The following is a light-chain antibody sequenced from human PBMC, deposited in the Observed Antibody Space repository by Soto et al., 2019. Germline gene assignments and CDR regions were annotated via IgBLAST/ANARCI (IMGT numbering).Light chain of an antibody. CDR2: WAS. J-gene: IGKJ1*01. V-gene: IGKV4-1*01. Sequence: DIVMTQSPDSLAVSLGERATLNCKSSQSILYTSSKRNYLAWYQYKPGQPPKLLVYWASTRESGVPARFSGRGSETDFTLTISSLQAEDVAVYCCHQYYRNPQTFGQGTRVEIK. CDR1: QSILYTSSKRNY. CDR3: HQYYRNPQT.